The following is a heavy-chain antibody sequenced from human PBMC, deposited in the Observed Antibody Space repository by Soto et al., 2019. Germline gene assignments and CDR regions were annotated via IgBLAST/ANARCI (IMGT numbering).Heavy chain of an antibody. CDR1: GFTFGEYA. Sequence: SLRLSWTASGFTFGEYAMIWFRQAPGKGLEWVGFIRSKAYGGTTEYAASVKGRFTISRDDSKSIAYLQMNSLKTEDTAVYYCTRDLSGYDYYFDYWGQGTLVTVSS. D-gene: IGHD5-12*01. V-gene: IGHV3-49*03. CDR2: IRSKAYGGTT. J-gene: IGHJ4*02. CDR3: TRDLSGYDYYFDY.